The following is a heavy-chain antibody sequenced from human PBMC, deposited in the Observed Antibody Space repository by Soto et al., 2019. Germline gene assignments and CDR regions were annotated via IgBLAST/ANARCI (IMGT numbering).Heavy chain of an antibody. CDR3: ASIDSSGYYSGDFDY. D-gene: IGHD3-22*01. V-gene: IGHV4-30-4*01. Sequence: SETLSLTCTVSGGSISGGDYYWSWIRQPPGKGLEWIGYIYYSGSTYYNPSLKSRVTISVDTSKNQFSLKLSSVTAADTAVYYRASIDSSGYYSGDFDYWGQGTLVTVSS. J-gene: IGHJ4*02. CDR2: IYYSGST. CDR1: GGSISGGDYY.